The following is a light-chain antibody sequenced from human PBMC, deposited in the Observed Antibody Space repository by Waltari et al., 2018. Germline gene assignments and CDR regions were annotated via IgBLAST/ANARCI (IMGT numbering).Light chain of an antibody. CDR2: SNR. Sequence: QPVVTQPPSASGTPGQRVTISCSGSSSNIESNPVHWYQQLPGRAPRLPIYSNRHRPSGVPDRFSASTSGRSASLAISGLQSDDEGNYYCASWDYSLNGVVYGGGTKLTVL. J-gene: IGLJ2*01. V-gene: IGLV1-44*01. CDR1: SSNIESNP. CDR3: ASWDYSLNGVV.